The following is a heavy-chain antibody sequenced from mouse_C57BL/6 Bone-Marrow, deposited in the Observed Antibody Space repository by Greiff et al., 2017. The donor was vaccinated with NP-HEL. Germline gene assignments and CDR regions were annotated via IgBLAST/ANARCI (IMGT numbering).Heavy chain of an antibody. CDR1: GYAFTNYL. CDR3: ARRGLGLAY. CDR2: INPGSGGT. Sequence: QVQLQQSGAELVRPGTSVKVSCKASGYAFTNYLIEWVKQRPGQGLEWIGVINPGSGGTNYNEKFKGKATLTADKSSSTAYMQLSSLTSEDSAVYFCARRGLGLAYWGQGTLVTVSA. J-gene: IGHJ3*01. V-gene: IGHV1-54*01. D-gene: IGHD3-3*01.